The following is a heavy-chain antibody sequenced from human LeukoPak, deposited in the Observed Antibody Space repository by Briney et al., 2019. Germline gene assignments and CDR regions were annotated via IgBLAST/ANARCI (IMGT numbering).Heavy chain of an antibody. CDR1: GGSISSYY. D-gene: IGHD3-22*01. Sequence: SETLSLTCTVSGGSISSYYWSWIRQPPGKGLEWIGYIYYSGSTNYNPSLKSRVTISVDTSKNQFSLKLSSVTPADTAVYYCARVDYDSSGYFDYWGQGTLVTVSS. V-gene: IGHV4-59*01. CDR2: IYYSGST. CDR3: ARVDYDSSGYFDY. J-gene: IGHJ4*02.